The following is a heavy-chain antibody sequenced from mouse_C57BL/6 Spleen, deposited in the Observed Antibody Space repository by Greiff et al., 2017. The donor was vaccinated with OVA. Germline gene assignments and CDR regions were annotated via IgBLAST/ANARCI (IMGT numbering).Heavy chain of an antibody. CDR3: ARHEGY. J-gene: IGHJ2*01. CDR1: GFTFSSYG. Sequence: EVKLVESGGDLVKPGGSLKLSCAASGFTFSSYGMSWVRQTPDKRLEWVATISSGGSYTYYPDSVKGRFTISRDNAKNTLYLQMSSLKSEDTARYYCARHEGYWGQGTTLTVSS. V-gene: IGHV5-6*01. CDR2: ISSGGSYT.